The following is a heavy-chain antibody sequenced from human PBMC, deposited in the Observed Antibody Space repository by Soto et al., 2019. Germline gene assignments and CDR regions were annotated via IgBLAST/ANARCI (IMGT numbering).Heavy chain of an antibody. D-gene: IGHD2-2*01. CDR3: ARGQIVVVPAGPGNAFDI. CDR1: GYTFTGYY. CDR2: INPNSGGT. J-gene: IGHJ3*02. Sequence: GASVKVSCKASGYTFTGYYMHWVRQAPGQRFEWMGWINPNSGGTNYAQKFQGWVTMTRDTSISTAYMELSRLRSDDTAVYYCARGQIVVVPAGPGNAFDIWGQGTMVTVSS. V-gene: IGHV1-2*04.